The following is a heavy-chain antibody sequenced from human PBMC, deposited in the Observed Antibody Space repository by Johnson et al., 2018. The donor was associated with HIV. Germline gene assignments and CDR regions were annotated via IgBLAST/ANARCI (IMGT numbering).Heavy chain of an antibody. CDR3: ARGYSSGWYFAFDI. V-gene: IGHV3-11*04. CDR1: GIIFSDYY. CDR2: ISSSGTNI. D-gene: IGHD6-19*01. J-gene: IGHJ3*02. Sequence: QVQLVESGGGLVKPGGSLRLSCAASGIIFSDYYMNWVRQAPGKGLEWVSYISSSGTNINYADSVKGRFTISRDNAKNSLYLQMNSLRAEDTAVYYCARGYSSGWYFAFDIWGQGTMVTVSS.